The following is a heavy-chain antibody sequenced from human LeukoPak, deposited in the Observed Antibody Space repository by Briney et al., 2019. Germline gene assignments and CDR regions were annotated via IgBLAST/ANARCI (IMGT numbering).Heavy chain of an antibody. CDR3: ARTCYSRIAVAGTYFDY. CDR2: ISSSSSYI. J-gene: IGHJ4*02. Sequence: PGGSLRLSCAASGFTFSSYSMNLVRQAPGKGLEWVSSISSSSSYIYYADSVKGRFTISRDNAKNSLYLQMNSLRAEDTAVYYCARTCYSRIAVAGTYFDYWGQGTLVTVSS. CDR1: GFTFSSYS. D-gene: IGHD6-19*01. V-gene: IGHV3-21*01.